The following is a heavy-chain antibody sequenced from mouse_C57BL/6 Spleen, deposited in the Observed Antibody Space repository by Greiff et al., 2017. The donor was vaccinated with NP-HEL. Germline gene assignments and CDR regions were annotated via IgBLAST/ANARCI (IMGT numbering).Heavy chain of an antibody. J-gene: IGHJ3*01. V-gene: IGHV1-76*01. CDR1: GYTFTDYY. D-gene: IGHD1-1*01. CDR2: IYPGSGNT. Sequence: QVQLKQSGAELVRPGASVKLSCKASGYTFTDYYINWVKQRPGQGLEWIARIYPGSGNTYYNEKFKGKATLTAEKSSSTAYMQLSSLTSEDSAVYFCARDDYYYGSSSFAYWGQGTLVTVSA. CDR3: ARDDYYYGSSSFAY.